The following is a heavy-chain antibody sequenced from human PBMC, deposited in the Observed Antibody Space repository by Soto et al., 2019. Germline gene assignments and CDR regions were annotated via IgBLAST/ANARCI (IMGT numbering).Heavy chain of an antibody. D-gene: IGHD4-17*01. V-gene: IGHV4-34*01. J-gene: IGHJ3*02. CDR2: INHSGST. CDR1: GGSFSGYY. CDR3: ARTGNYGDYRDAFDI. Sequence: PSETLSLTCAVNGGSFSGYYWSWIRQPPGKGLEWIGEINHSGSTNYNPSLKSRVTISVDTSKNQFSLKLSSVTAADTAVYYCARTGNYGDYRDAFDIWGQGTMVTLSS.